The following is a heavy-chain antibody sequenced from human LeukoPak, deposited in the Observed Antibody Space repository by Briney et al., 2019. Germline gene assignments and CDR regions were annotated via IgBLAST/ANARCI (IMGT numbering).Heavy chain of an antibody. D-gene: IGHD1-26*01. CDR2: IYHTGST. CDR1: GYSMRSSYY. J-gene: IGHJ5*02. CDR3: ARESGSYGNNWFDP. Sequence: SETLSLTCTVSGYSMRSSYYWGWIRQPPGKVLEWVGNIYHTGSTNYNPSLKSRVTISVDTSNNQFSPKRSSVTAADTAVYYCARESGSYGNNWFDPWGQGTLVTVSS. V-gene: IGHV4-38-2*02.